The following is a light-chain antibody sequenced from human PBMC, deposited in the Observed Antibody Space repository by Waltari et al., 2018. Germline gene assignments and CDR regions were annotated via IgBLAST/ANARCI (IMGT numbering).Light chain of an antibody. CDR2: SAS. CDR1: QSVSTH. V-gene: IGKV1-39*01. J-gene: IGKJ1*01. CDR3: QETYTPPWT. Sequence: DIQMTQSPLSLSASVGDRVTVTCRASQSVSTHLNLDQHKPGKAPELLVYSASFLETGVPSRFSAGGSGTDFNFTITAVQPEDFATYYCQETYTPPWTFGPGTRLEIK.